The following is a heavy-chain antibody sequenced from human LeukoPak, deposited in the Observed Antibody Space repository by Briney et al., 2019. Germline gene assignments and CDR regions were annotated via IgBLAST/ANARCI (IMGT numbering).Heavy chain of an antibody. D-gene: IGHD3-10*01. CDR1: GFTFSSYA. CDR2: ISGSGGST. CDR3: AKAGSITMVRGASSLFDY. Sequence: PGGSLRLSCAASGFTFSSYAMSWVRQAPGKGLEWVSAISGSGGSTYYADSVKGRFTISRDNSKNTLYLQMNSLRAEDTAVYYCAKAGSITMVRGASSLFDYWGQGTLVTVSS. J-gene: IGHJ4*02. V-gene: IGHV3-23*01.